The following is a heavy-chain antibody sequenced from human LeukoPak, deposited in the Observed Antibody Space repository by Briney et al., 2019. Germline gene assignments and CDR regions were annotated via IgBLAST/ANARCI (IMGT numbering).Heavy chain of an antibody. CDR3: ARGWGTVSQYFDY. D-gene: IGHD6-6*01. J-gene: IGHJ4*02. Sequence: PGGSLRLSCAASGFTFSSYAMHWVRQAPGKGLEWVAVISYDGSNKYYADSVKGRFTISRDNSKNTLYLQMNSLRAEDTAVYYCARGWGTVSQYFDYWGQGTLVTVSS. V-gene: IGHV3-30-3*01. CDR2: ISYDGSNK. CDR1: GFTFSSYA.